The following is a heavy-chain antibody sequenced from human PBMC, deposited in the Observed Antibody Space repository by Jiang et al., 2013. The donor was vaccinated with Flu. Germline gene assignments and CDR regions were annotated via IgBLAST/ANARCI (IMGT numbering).Heavy chain of an antibody. CDR3: TTDREYSSSPSDAFDI. J-gene: IGHJ3*02. Sequence: TTDYAAPVKGRFTISRDDSKNTLYLQMNSLKTEDTAVYYCTTDREYSSSPSDAFDIWGQGTMVTVSS. D-gene: IGHD6-13*01. V-gene: IGHV3-15*01. CDR2: TT.